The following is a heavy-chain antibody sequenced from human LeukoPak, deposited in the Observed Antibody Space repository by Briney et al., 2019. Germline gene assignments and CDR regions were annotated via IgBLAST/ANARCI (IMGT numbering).Heavy chain of an antibody. V-gene: IGHV3-30*04. CDR3: ARGGYYDSGGYFDWFDP. CDR1: GFTFSSYA. Sequence: GRSLRLSCAASGFTFSSYAMHWVRQAPGKGLEWVAVISYDGSNKYYADSLKGRFTISRDNSKNTLYLQMNSLRAEDTAVYYCARGGYYDSGGYFDWFDPWGQGTLVTVSS. D-gene: IGHD3-22*01. J-gene: IGHJ5*02. CDR2: ISYDGSNK.